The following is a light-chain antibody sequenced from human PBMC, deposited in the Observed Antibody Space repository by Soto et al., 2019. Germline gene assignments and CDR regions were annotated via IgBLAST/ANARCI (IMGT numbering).Light chain of an antibody. CDR2: SDN. J-gene: IGLJ1*01. CDR3: AAGDDSLRGRHV. V-gene: IGLV1-44*01. CDR1: SSNIGSNT. Sequence: QSVLTQPPSASGTPGQRVTISCSGSSSNIGSNTVNWFQQLPGTAPKILIFSDNQRPSGVPGRFSGSKSGTSASLAISGRQYEDDADYYCAAGDDSLRGRHVFGTGTQLTVL.